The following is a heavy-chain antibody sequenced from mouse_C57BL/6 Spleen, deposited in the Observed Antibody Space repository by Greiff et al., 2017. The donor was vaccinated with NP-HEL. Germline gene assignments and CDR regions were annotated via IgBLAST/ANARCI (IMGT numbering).Heavy chain of an antibody. D-gene: IGHD1-1*01. Sequence: VQLQQSGAELVKPGASVKLSCTASGFTITDYYMHWVKQRPEQGLEWIGDIDPEDGDTNYAPKFQCKATMTVDPSSNTAYLQLSSLTSEDTAVYYCASRDYYGSSYDGFEYWGQGTPVTVSA. CDR1: GFTITDYY. J-gene: IGHJ3*01. V-gene: IGHV14-2*01. CDR2: IDPEDGDT. CDR3: ASRDYYGSSYDGFEY.